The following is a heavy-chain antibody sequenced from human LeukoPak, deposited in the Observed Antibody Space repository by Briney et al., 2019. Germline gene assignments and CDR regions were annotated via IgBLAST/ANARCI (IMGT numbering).Heavy chain of an antibody. D-gene: IGHD4-23*01. J-gene: IGHJ3*02. V-gene: IGHV3-30*03. CDR3: ARRARRGNGDAFDI. CDR2: ISYDGSNK. Sequence: PGRSLRLSCAASGFTFSSYGMHWVRQAPGKGLEWVAVISYDGSNKFCADSVKGRFTLYRDKSKNTLYLQMNCLRAEDTAVYYCARRARRGNGDAFDIWGQGTMVTVSS. CDR1: GFTFSSYG.